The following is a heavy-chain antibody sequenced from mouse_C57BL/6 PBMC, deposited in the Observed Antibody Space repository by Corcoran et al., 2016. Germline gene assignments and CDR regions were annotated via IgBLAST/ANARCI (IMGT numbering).Heavy chain of an antibody. D-gene: IGHD2-1*01. CDR1: GYTFTDYY. J-gene: IGHJ2*01. CDR3: ARSEIYYGYLDY. CDR2: INPNNGGT. Sequence: EVQLQQSGPELVKPGASVKISCKASGYTFTDYYMNWMKQSHGKSLEWIGDINPNNGGTSYNQQFKGKATLTVDKSSSTAYMELRSLTSEDSAVYYCARSEIYYGYLDYWGQGTTLTVSS. V-gene: IGHV1-26*01.